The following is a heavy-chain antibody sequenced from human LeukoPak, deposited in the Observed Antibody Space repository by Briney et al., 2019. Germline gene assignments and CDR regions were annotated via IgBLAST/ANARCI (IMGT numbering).Heavy chain of an antibody. CDR3: AGYYDFWSGYLDY. Sequence: SETLSLTCAVYGGSFSGYYWSWIRQPPGKGLEWIGEINHSGSTNYNPSLKSRVTISVDTSKNQFSLKLSSMTAADTAVYYCAGYYDFWSGYLDYWGQGTLVTVSS. CDR2: INHSGST. V-gene: IGHV4-34*01. J-gene: IGHJ4*02. D-gene: IGHD3-3*01. CDR1: GGSFSGYY.